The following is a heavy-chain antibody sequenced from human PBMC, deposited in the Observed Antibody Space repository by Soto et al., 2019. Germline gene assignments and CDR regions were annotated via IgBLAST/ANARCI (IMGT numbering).Heavy chain of an antibody. Sequence: PSETLSLTCTVSGGSISSGGYYWSWIRQHPGKGLEWIGYIYYSGSTYYNPSLKSRVTISVDTSKNQFSLKLSSVTAADTAVYYCARGGISHYDSSGYYEGGNWFDPWGQGTLVTVSS. CDR3: ARGGISHYDSSGYYEGGNWFDP. J-gene: IGHJ5*02. CDR1: GGSISSGGYY. D-gene: IGHD3-22*01. CDR2: IYYSGST. V-gene: IGHV4-31*03.